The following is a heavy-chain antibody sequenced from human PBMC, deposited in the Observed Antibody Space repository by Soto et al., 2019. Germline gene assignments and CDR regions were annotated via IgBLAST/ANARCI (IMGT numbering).Heavy chain of an antibody. CDR2: ISGSGGST. CDR1: GFTFSSYS. D-gene: IGHD1-20*01. CDR3: ANGMNWFEP. J-gene: IGHJ5*02. Sequence: XGSLRRTCAASGFTFSSYSMSWVRQAPGKGLEWVSAISGSGGSTYYADSVKGRFTISRDNSKNTLYLQMNSLRAEDTAVYYSANGMNWFEPWGQGTLVTVSS. V-gene: IGHV3-23*01.